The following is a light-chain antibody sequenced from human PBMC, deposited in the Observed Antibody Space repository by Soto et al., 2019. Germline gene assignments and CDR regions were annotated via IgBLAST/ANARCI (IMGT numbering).Light chain of an antibody. Sequence: QSALTQPASVSGSPGQSITICCTGTSXDIGGYNSVSWYQQHPGKAPKLLIYEVVKRPSGVSNRFSGSKSGNTASLTISGLQADDEADYYCSSFTSSSTWVFGGGTQLTVL. J-gene: IGLJ3*02. V-gene: IGLV2-14*01. CDR3: SSFTSSSTWV. CDR1: SXDIGGYNS. CDR2: EVV.